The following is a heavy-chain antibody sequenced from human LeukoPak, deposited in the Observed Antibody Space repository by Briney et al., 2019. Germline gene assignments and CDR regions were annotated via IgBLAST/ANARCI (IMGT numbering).Heavy chain of an antibody. J-gene: IGHJ5*02. CDR2: IYPNSGGT. D-gene: IGHD5-18*01. Sequence: ASVKVSRKASGYTFPGYYMHWVRQAPGQGLEWVGWIYPNSGGTNYAQKFQGRVTMTRDTSVSTAYMELNRLRSDDTGVYYCARDTTMITYWFDPWGEGTLVTVSS. CDR3: ARDTTMITYWFDP. CDR1: GYTFPGYY. V-gene: IGHV1-2*02.